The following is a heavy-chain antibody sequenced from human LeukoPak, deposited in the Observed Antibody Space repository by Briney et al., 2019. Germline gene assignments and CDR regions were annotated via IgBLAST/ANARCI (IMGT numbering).Heavy chain of an antibody. CDR2: ISSSSSTI. Sequence: GGSLRLSCAASGFTFSSYSMNWVRQAPGKGLEWVSYISSSSSTIYYADSVKGRFTISRDNAKNSLYLQMNSLRAEDTAVYYCAREADILTGYYPFDYWGQGTLVTVSS. CDR1: GFTFSSYS. CDR3: AREADILTGYYPFDY. V-gene: IGHV3-48*04. J-gene: IGHJ4*02. D-gene: IGHD3-9*01.